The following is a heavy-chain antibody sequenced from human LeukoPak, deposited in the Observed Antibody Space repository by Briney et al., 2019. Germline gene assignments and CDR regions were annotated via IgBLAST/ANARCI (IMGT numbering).Heavy chain of an antibody. J-gene: IGHJ4*02. V-gene: IGHV1-2*02. Sequence: ASVKVSCKASGYTFTSYYMHWVRQAPGQGLEWMGWINPNSGGTNYAQKFQGRVTMTRDTSISTAYMELSRLRSDDTALYYCARAGSGFYSFDYWGQGTLVTVSS. CDR1: GYTFTSYY. CDR2: INPNSGGT. CDR3: ARAGSGFYSFDY. D-gene: IGHD3-22*01.